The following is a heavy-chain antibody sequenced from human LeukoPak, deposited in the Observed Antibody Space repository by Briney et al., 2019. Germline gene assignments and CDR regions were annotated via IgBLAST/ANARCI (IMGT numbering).Heavy chain of an antibody. CDR2: ISTSSYT. J-gene: IGHJ4*02. CDR3: ARAEAHTSSMDY. V-gene: IGHV3-21*01. CDR1: GFTFSSYA. D-gene: IGHD6-6*01. Sequence: GGSLRLSCAASGFTFSSYAMHWVRQAPGKGLEWVSFISTSSYTYYADSVKGRFTISRDNAKTSLYLQMNSLRAEDTAVYYCARAEAHTSSMDYWGQGTLVTVSS.